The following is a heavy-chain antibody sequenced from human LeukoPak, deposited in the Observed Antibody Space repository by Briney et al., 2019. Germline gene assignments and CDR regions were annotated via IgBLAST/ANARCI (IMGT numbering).Heavy chain of an antibody. CDR1: GGSFSGYY. J-gene: IGHJ6*03. D-gene: IGHD6-13*01. CDR3: ASDYNGNSWLVRESYYMDV. V-gene: IGHV4-34*01. CDR2: VNHSGSS. Sequence: SETLSLTCAVYGGSFSGYYWSWIRQPPGKGLEWIGEVNHSGSSNYKPSLKSRVTISVDTSKNQFSLKLSSVTAADTAFYYCASDYNGNSWLVRESYYMDVWGQGTMVTISS.